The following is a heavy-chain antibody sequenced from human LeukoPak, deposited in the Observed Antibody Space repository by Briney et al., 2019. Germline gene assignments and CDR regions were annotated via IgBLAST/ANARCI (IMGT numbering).Heavy chain of an antibody. CDR3: ARGDRLGYCTNGVCYPTDY. D-gene: IGHD2-8*01. J-gene: IGHJ4*02. Sequence: GGSLRLSCEASGFTFSSYSMNWVRQAPGKGLEWVSSISSSGSYVYYGDSVKGRFTISRDNAKNSLYLQMNSLRAEDTAVYYCARGDRLGYCTNGVCYPTDYWGQGTLVTVSS. CDR1: GFTFSSYS. CDR2: ISSSGSYV. V-gene: IGHV3-21*01.